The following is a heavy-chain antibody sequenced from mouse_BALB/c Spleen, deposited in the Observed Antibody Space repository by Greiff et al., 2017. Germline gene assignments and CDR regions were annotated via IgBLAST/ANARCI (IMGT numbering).Heavy chain of an antibody. CDR3: ARDGLPAY. CDR2: IWAGGST. V-gene: IGHV2-9*02. Sequence: VKVVESGPGLVAPSQSLSITCTVSGFSLTSYGVHWVRQPPGKGLEWLGVIWAGGSTNYNSALMSRLSISKDNSKSQVFLKMNSLQTDDTSMYYCARDGLPAYWGQGTLVTVSA. CDR1: GFSLTSYG. J-gene: IGHJ3*01.